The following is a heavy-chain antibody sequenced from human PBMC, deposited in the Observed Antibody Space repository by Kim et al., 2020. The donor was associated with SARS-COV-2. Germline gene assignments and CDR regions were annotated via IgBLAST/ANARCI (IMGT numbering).Heavy chain of an antibody. CDR1: GYTLTELS. D-gene: IGHD3-22*01. J-gene: IGHJ5*02. CDR2: LDPEDGET. V-gene: IGHV1-24*01. Sequence: ASVKVSCKVSGYTLTELSMHWVRQAPGKGLEWMGGLDPEDGETIYAQKFQGRVTMTEDTSTDTAYMELSSLRSEDTAVYYCATAPPYYDSSGYYLDWFDPWGQGTLVTVSS. CDR3: ATAPPYYDSSGYYLDWFDP.